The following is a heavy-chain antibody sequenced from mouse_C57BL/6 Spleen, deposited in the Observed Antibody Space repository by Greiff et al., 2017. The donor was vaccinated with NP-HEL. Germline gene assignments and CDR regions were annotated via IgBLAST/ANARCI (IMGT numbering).Heavy chain of an antibody. CDR3: ARGVLRAAWFAY. D-gene: IGHD1-1*01. V-gene: IGHV5-17*01. Sequence: EVHLVESGGGLVKPGGSLKLSCAASGFTFSDYGMHWVRQAPEKGLEWVADISSGSSTIYYADTVKGRFTISRDNAKNTLFLQMTSLRSEDTAMYYCARGVLRAAWFAYWGQGTLVTVSA. J-gene: IGHJ3*01. CDR1: GFTFSDYG. CDR2: ISSGSSTI.